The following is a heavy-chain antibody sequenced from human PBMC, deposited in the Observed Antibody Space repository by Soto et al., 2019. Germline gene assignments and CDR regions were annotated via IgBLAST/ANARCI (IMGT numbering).Heavy chain of an antibody. CDR2: INTDGSDT. D-gene: IGHD3-10*01. J-gene: IGHJ4*02. CDR3: VRDRPGSQEYFDY. V-gene: IGHV3-74*01. CDR1: GFIFSREW. Sequence: GGSLRLSCAASGFIFSREWMDWVRQAPGKGLVWVSRINTDGSDTRYADSVKGRFTISRDNAKNTVYLQMNSLRAEDTGVYYCVRDRPGSQEYFDYWGQGNMVTVS.